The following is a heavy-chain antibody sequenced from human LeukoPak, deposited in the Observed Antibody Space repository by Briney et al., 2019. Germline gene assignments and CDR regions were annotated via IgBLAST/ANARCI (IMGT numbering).Heavy chain of an antibody. V-gene: IGHV3-21*01. J-gene: IGHJ4*02. CDR3: ARVFAPKVAAAGPSLDY. Sequence: PGGSLRLSCAASGFTFSSYSMNWVRQAPGKGLEWVSSISSSSSYIYYADSVKGRFTISRDNAKNSLYLQMNSLRAEDTAVYYCARVFAPKVAAAGPSLDYWGQGTLVTVSS. D-gene: IGHD6-13*01. CDR1: GFTFSSYS. CDR2: ISSSSSYI.